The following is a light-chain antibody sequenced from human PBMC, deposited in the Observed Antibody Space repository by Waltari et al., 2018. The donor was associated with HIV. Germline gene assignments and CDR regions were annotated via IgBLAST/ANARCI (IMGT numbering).Light chain of an antibody. J-gene: IGLJ1*01. V-gene: IGLV1-44*01. CDR2: SNN. CDR1: SSNIGSNT. CDR3: AAWDDSLNGHYV. Sequence: QSVLTQPPSASGTPRQRVTISCSGSSSNIGSNTVNWYQQVPGTAPKLLIDSNNQRPSGVPDRFSGSKSGTSASRAISGLQSEDEADYYCAAWDDSLNGHYVFGTGTKVTVL.